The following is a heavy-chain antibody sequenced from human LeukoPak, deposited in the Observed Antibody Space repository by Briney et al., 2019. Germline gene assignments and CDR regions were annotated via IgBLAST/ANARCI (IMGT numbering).Heavy chain of an antibody. Sequence: PSETLSLTCTVSGGSISSGNYFWSWIRQHPGKGLEWIGYIFYSGNTYHNPSLKSRVSISLDTPKNQFSLKLSSVTAADTAVYYCARSGAADIGATSSGDYFHYWGQGTLVIVSS. CDR3: ARSGAADIGATSSGDYFHY. D-gene: IGHD5-12*01. V-gene: IGHV4-31*03. CDR2: IFYSGNT. CDR1: GGSISSGNYF. J-gene: IGHJ4*02.